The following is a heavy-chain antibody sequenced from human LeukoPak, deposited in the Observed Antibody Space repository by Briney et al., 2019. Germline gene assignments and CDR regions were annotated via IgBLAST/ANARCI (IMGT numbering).Heavy chain of an antibody. D-gene: IGHD6-6*01. V-gene: IGHV3-30*02. Sequence: GGSLRLSCAASGFTFNNYGMHWVRQAPGKGLEWVAFIRYDGSNKYYADSVKGRFTISRDNSKNTLYLQMNSLRAEDTAVYYCAKTSIAARGHYYYYMDVWGKGTTVTVSS. CDR1: GFTFNNYG. CDR3: AKTSIAARGHYYYYMDV. CDR2: IRYDGSNK. J-gene: IGHJ6*03.